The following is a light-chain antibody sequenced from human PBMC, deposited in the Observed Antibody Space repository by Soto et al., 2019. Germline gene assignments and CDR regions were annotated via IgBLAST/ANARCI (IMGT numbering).Light chain of an antibody. J-gene: IGLJ3*02. CDR2: EDY. Sequence: NFMLTQPHSVSESPGKTVTISCTRSSGSIASNYVQWYQQRPGSSPTTVIYEDYQRPSGVPDRFSGSIDRSSNSASLTISGLKTEDEADYYCQSYDSNIQVFGGGTQLTVL. CDR1: SGSIASNY. V-gene: IGLV6-57*01. CDR3: QSYDSNIQV.